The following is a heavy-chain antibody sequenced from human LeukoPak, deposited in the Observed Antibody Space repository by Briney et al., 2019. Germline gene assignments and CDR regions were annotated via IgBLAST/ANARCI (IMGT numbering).Heavy chain of an antibody. Sequence: GGSLRLSCAASGFTFDDYAMHWVRQAPGKGLEWVSGISWNSGSIGYADSVKGRFTISRDNAKNSLYLQMNSLRAEDTALYYCAKDMESSGWYGRSVDYWGQGTLVTVSS. CDR2: ISWNSGSI. D-gene: IGHD6-19*01. CDR3: AKDMESSGWYGRSVDY. CDR1: GFTFDDYA. J-gene: IGHJ4*02. V-gene: IGHV3-9*01.